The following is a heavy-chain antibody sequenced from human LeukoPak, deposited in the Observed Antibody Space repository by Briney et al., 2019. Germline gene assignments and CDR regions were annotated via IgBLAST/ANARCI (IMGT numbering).Heavy chain of an antibody. Sequence: GGSLRLSCAASRFSFSNYWVHWVRQAPGKGPVWVSRVKSDGSNPSYADSVKGRFTISRDNAENMLYLQMNTLGAEDTAVYYCARDIVSGSGSLDYWGQGTLVTVSS. CDR1: RFSFSNYW. CDR3: ARDIVSGSGSLDY. V-gene: IGHV3-74*01. J-gene: IGHJ4*02. D-gene: IGHD3-10*01. CDR2: VKSDGSNP.